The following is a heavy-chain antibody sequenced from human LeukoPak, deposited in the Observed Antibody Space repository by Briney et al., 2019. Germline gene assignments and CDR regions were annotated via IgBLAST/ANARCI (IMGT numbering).Heavy chain of an antibody. J-gene: IGHJ4*02. CDR2: ISGSVDTT. V-gene: IGHV3-23*01. D-gene: IGHD6-13*01. Sequence: GGTLRLSCAVSGFTFSSYDLSWVRQPPGEGLEWVSAISGSVDTTYYADSEKGRFTISRDNSKNTLFLQMNTLTAEATAVYYCAKRSWSWYPFDNWGQGTLVTVSS. CDR1: GFTFSSYD. CDR3: AKRSWSWYPFDN.